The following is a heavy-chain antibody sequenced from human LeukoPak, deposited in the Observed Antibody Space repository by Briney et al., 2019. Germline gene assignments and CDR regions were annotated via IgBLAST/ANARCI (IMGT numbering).Heavy chain of an antibody. V-gene: IGHV5-51*01. CDR2: IYPGDSDT. Sequence: GESLKISCKGSGYSFTSYWIGWVRQMPGKGLEWMGIIYPGDSDTRYSPSFQGQVTISADKSISTAYLQWSSLKASDTAMYYCARLGLAYDSSGYYPPLWYWGQGTLVTVSS. CDR1: GYSFTSYW. CDR3: ARLGLAYDSSGYYPPLWY. D-gene: IGHD3-22*01. J-gene: IGHJ4*02.